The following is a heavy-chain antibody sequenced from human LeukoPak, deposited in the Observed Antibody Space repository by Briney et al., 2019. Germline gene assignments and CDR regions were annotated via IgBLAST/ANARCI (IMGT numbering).Heavy chain of an antibody. CDR1: GFTFSDYY. Sequence: GGSLRLSCAASGFTFSDYYMSWIRQAPGKGLEWVSYISSSGSTIYYADSVKGRFTISRDSAKNSLYLQMNSLRAEDTAVYYCARDVFVDDILTGYYELWGQGTLVTVSS. CDR3: ARDVFVDDILTGYYEL. V-gene: IGHV3-11*01. J-gene: IGHJ4*02. CDR2: ISSSGSTI. D-gene: IGHD3-9*01.